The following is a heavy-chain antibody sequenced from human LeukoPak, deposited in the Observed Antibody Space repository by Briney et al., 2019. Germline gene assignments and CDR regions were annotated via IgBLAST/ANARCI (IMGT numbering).Heavy chain of an antibody. J-gene: IGHJ5*02. V-gene: IGHV4-59*12. CDR3: ARTMVRGEDWFDP. Sequence: SETLSLTCTVSGGSISSYYWSWIRQPPGKGLEWIGYIYYSGSTNYNPSLKSRVTISVDTSKNQFSLKLSSVTAADTAVYYCARTMVRGEDWFDPWGQGTLVTVSS. D-gene: IGHD3-10*01. CDR1: GGSISSYY. CDR2: IYYSGST.